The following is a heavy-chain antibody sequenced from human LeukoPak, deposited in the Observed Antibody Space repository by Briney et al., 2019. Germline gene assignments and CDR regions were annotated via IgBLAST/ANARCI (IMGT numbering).Heavy chain of an antibody. CDR1: GFIFSSYG. J-gene: IGHJ4*02. CDR2: ISSSSSTI. Sequence: GGSLRLSCAASGFIFSSYGMNWVRQAPGKGLEWVSYISSSSSTIYYADSVKGRFTISRDNAKNSLYLQMNSLRAEDTAVYYCARDGYYYGSGSYYKVDFDYWGQGTLVTVSS. D-gene: IGHD3-10*01. V-gene: IGHV3-48*01. CDR3: ARDGYYYGSGSYYKVDFDY.